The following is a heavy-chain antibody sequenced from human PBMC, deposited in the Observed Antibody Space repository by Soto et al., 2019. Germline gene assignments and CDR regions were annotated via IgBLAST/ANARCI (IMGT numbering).Heavy chain of an antibody. CDR1: GYTFTGYY. Sequence: ASVKVSCKASGYTFTGYYMHWVRQAPGQGLEWMGWINPNSGGTNYAQKFQGWVTMTRDTSIGTAYMELSRLRSDDTAVYYCARDSPEYYDFCIGYAPHFDYWGQGTLVTVSS. J-gene: IGHJ4*02. D-gene: IGHD3-3*01. CDR3: ARDSPEYYDFCIGYAPHFDY. CDR2: INPNSGGT. V-gene: IGHV1-2*04.